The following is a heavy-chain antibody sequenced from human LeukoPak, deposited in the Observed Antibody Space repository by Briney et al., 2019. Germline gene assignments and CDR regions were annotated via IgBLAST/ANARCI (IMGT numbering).Heavy chain of an antibody. CDR1: GFTFSSYA. D-gene: IGHD3-16*01. CDR2: TAYEGGEK. CDR3: AREGDRHLTFDY. V-gene: IGHV3-30*01. Sequence: GRSLRLSCAASGFTFSSYAMHWVRQAPGKGLEWVAGTAYEGGEKYYADSVSGRFTISRDNSDNTVYLQMNGLRLEDTAVYFCAREGDRHLTFDYWGWGTLVTVSS. J-gene: IGHJ4*02.